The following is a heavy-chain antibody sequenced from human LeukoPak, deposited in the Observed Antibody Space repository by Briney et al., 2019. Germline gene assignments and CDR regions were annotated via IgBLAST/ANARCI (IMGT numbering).Heavy chain of an antibody. J-gene: IGHJ3*02. CDR3: ATYQTGGYYYSDAFDI. CDR1: GYTLTELS. CDR2: FDPEDGET. V-gene: IGHV1-24*01. Sequence: GASVKVSCKVSGYTLTELSMHWVRQAPGKGLEWMGGFDPEDGETIYAQKFQGRVTMTEDTSTDTAYMELSSLGSEDTAVYYCATYQTGGYYYSDAFDIWGQGTMVTVSS. D-gene: IGHD3-22*01.